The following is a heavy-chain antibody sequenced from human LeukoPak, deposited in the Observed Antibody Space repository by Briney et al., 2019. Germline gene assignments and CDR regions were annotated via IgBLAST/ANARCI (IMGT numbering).Heavy chain of an antibody. D-gene: IGHD3-10*01. CDR3: ARDRRYGSGNYFHYWYFDL. V-gene: IGHV3-7*04. CDR2: IQENGGEK. J-gene: IGHJ2*01. Sequence: GGSLRLSCAASGFTLSSYWMSWVRQAPGKGLEWVADIQENGGEKYYIDSVKGRFTISRDNAKNSLYLQMNSLRVEDTAVYYCARDRRYGSGNYFHYWYFDLWGRGTQVTVSS. CDR1: GFTLSSYW.